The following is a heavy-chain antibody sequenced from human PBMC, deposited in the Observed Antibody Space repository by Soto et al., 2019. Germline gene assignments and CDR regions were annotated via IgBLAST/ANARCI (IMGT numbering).Heavy chain of an antibody. Sequence: SETLSLTCTVSGGSISSYYWSWIRQPPGKGLEWIGYIYYSGSTNYNPSLKSRVTISVDTSKNQFSLKLSSVTAADTAVYYCALGGCTNGGCYLPPAYYYYGMDVWGQGTTVTVSS. V-gene: IGHV4-59*01. CDR1: GGSISSYY. CDR3: ALGGCTNGGCYLPPAYYYYGMDV. J-gene: IGHJ6*02. CDR2: IYYSGST. D-gene: IGHD2-8*01.